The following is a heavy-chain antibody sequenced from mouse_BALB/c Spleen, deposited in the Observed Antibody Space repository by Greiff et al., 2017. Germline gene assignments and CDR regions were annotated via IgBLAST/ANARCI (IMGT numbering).Heavy chain of an antibody. D-gene: IGHD1-1*01. J-gene: IGHJ2*01. CDR1: GYTFSSYW. Sequence: QVQLKESGAELMKPGASVKISCKATGYTFSSYWIEWVKQRPGHGLEWIGEILPGSGSTNYNEKFKGKATFTADTSSNTAYMQLSSLTSEDSAVYYCARFWAVTTVVEDYWGQGTTLTVSS. CDR2: ILPGSGST. V-gene: IGHV1-9*01. CDR3: ARFWAVTTVVEDY.